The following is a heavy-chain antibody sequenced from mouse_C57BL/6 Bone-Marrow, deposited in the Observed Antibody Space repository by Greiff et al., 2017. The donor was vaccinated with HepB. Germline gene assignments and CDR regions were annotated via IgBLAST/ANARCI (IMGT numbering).Heavy chain of an antibody. V-gene: IGHV1-59*01. Sequence: QVQLKQPGAELVRPGTSVKLSCKASGYTFTSYWMHWVKQRPGQGLEWIGVIDPSDSYTNYNQKFKGKATLTVDTSSSTAYMQLSSLTSEDSAVYYCARFGYHWYFDVWGTGTTVTVSS. D-gene: IGHD2-2*01. CDR3: ARFGYHWYFDV. CDR1: GYTFTSYW. CDR2: IDPSDSYT. J-gene: IGHJ1*03.